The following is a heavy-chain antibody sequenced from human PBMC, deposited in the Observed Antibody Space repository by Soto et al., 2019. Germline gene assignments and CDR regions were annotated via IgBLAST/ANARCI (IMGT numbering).Heavy chain of an antibody. V-gene: IGHV4-34*01. J-gene: IGHJ5*02. D-gene: IGHD6-13*01. Sequence: SETLSLTCAVYGGSFSGYYWSWIRQPPGKGLEWIGEINHSGSTNYNPSLKSRVTISVDTSKNQFSLKLSSVTAADTAVYYCAREVAAAGTSDWFDPWGQGTLVTVSS. CDR1: GGSFSGYY. CDR2: INHSGST. CDR3: AREVAAAGTSDWFDP.